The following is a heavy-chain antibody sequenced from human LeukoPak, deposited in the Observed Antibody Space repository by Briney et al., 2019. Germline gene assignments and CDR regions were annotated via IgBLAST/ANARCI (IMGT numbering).Heavy chain of an antibody. CDR3: ARTTTPHYYGSGSYALGY. V-gene: IGHV3-30*03. CDR1: GFTFSSYG. D-gene: IGHD3-10*01. J-gene: IGHJ4*02. CDR2: ISYDGSNK. Sequence: PGRSLRLSCAAPGFTFSSYGMHWVRQAPGKGLEWVAVISYDGSNKYYADSVKGRFTISRDNSKNTLYLQMSSLSAEDTAVYYCARTTTPHYYGSGSYALGYWGQGTLVTVPS.